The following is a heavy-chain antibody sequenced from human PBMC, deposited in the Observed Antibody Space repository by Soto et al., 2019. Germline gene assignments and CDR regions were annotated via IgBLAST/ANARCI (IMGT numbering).Heavy chain of an antibody. CDR1: GFTFSRHA. CDR2: ISTDGRDK. V-gene: IGHV3-30*04. CDR3: AKDHDLAAAGYYFDY. J-gene: IGHJ4*02. Sequence: QVQLVESGGGVVQPGRSLRLSCAASGFTFSRHAMHWVRQAPGKGLEWVAVISTDGRDKYHADSVKGRFTISRDNSKNTLYRQMNSLRAEDTAVYYCAKDHDLAAAGYYFDYWGQGTLVTVSS. D-gene: IGHD6-13*01.